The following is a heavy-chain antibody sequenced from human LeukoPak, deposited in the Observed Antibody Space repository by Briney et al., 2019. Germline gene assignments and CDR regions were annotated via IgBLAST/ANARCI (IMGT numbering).Heavy chain of an antibody. CDR3: ARDKRDSSYFDY. D-gene: IGHD3-22*01. CDR2: IWYEGSNK. V-gene: IGHV3-33*01. CDR1: GFTFRSYG. Sequence: GRSLRLSCAASGFTFRSYGMHWVRQAPGKGLEWVAVIWYEGSNKYYADSVKGRFTISRDNSKNTLYLQMNSLRAEDTAVYYCARDKRDSSYFDYWGQGTLVTVSS. J-gene: IGHJ4*02.